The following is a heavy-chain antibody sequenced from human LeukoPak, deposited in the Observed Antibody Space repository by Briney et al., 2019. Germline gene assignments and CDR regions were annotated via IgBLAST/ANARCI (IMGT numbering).Heavy chain of an antibody. V-gene: IGHV4-59*01. CDR3: ARRIKPGLGEAPAY. CDR1: GGSFSTYY. D-gene: IGHD3-10*01. Sequence: KASETLSLTCTVSGGSFSTYYWSWIRQPPGKGLEWIGYINYSGSTTYSPSLKSRVTISVDASKSQFSLKLTSVTAADTAVYYCARRIKPGLGEAPAYWGQGTLVTVSS. CDR2: INYSGST. J-gene: IGHJ4*02.